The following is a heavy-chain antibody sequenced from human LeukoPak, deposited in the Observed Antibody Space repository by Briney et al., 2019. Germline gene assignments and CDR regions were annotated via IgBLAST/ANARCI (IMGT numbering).Heavy chain of an antibody. J-gene: IGHJ4*02. D-gene: IGHD3-10*01. CDR3: ARDLRVAAGSFDY. V-gene: IGHV3-21*01. CDR2: ISSSSSYI. Sequence: GGSLRLSCAASGFTFSSYSMNWVRQAPGKGLEWVSSISSSSSYIYYADSVKGRFTISRDNAKNPLYLQMNSLRAEDTAVYYCARDLRVAAGSFDYWGQGTLVTVSS. CDR1: GFTFSSYS.